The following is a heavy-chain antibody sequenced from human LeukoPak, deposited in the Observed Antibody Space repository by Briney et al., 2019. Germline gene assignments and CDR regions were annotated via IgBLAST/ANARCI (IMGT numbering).Heavy chain of an antibody. V-gene: IGHV4-4*07. CDR2: ISSSGGT. CDR3: ARQTSWYFDL. CDR1: GVSISSYY. J-gene: IGHJ2*01. Sequence: SETLSLTCTVSGVSISSYYWSWVRQPAGKGLEWIGRISSSGGTDYNPSLKSRVTMSVDTSKNQFSLKLSSVTAADTAVYYCARQTSWYFDLWGRGTLVTVSS.